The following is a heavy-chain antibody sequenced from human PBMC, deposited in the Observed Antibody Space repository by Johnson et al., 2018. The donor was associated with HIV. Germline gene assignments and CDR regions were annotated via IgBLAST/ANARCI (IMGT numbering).Heavy chain of an antibody. CDR3: ARGIAVSNWVDI. Sequence: QVQLVESGGGVVQPGRSLRLSCAASGFTFSSYAMHWVRQAPGKGLEWVAVISCDGSNKYYADSVKGRFTISRDNSKNTLYLQMNSMRAEDTAVYYCARGIAVSNWVDIWGQGTMVTVSS. J-gene: IGHJ3*02. CDR2: ISCDGSNK. D-gene: IGHD6-19*01. V-gene: IGHV3-30*04. CDR1: GFTFSSYA.